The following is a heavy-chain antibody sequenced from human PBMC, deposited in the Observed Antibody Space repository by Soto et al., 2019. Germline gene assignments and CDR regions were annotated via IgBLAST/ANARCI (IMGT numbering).Heavy chain of an antibody. Sequence: GGSLRLSCAASGFTFSNFGMNWVRQAPGKGLEWVSYITSSSDAIYYADPVKGRFTISRDNAKNSLYLQMSSLRDEDTAVYYCARGGYSVVVPGATDYWGQGTLVTVSS. J-gene: IGHJ4*02. CDR2: ITSSSDAI. D-gene: IGHD2-2*01. V-gene: IGHV3-48*02. CDR3: ARGGYSVVVPGATDY. CDR1: GFTFSNFG.